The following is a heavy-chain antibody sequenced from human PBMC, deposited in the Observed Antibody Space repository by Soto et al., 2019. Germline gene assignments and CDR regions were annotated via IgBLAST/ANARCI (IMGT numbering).Heavy chain of an antibody. D-gene: IGHD4-17*01. CDR1: GFTFDDFA. J-gene: IGHJ4*02. Sequence: PVGSLRLSCTASGFTFDDFAMHWVRQVPGKGLEWVSGINWNTVNIAYADSVKGRFTISRDNGKNSLYLQMNSLKTEDTALYYCARGSHSDYGDYGYFEFWGQGALVTVSS. CDR2: INWNTVNI. V-gene: IGHV3-9*01. CDR3: ARGSHSDYGDYGYFEF.